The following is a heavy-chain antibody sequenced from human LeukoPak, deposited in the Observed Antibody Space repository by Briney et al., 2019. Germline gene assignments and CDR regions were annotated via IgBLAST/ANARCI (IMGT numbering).Heavy chain of an antibody. Sequence: GESLKISCKGSGYSFTSYWIGWVRQMPGKGLEWMGIIYPGDSDTRYSPSFQGQVTISADKSISTAYLQWSSLKASDTAMYYCARQYCSGGSCDLYFDYWGQGTLVTVSS. V-gene: IGHV5-51*01. CDR1: GYSFTSYW. J-gene: IGHJ4*02. CDR3: ARQYCSGGSCDLYFDY. D-gene: IGHD2-15*01. CDR2: IYPGDSDT.